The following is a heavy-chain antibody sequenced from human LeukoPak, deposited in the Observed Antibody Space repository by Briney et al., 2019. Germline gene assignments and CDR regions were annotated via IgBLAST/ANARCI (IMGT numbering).Heavy chain of an antibody. D-gene: IGHD2-21*01. CDR2: IYYSGST. Sequence: PSETLSLTCTVSGGSISSSSYYWGWIRQPPGKGLEGIGRIYYSGSTYYNPARKSRVTISVQTAKNQFSLKLSSVNAADTEVDYCARDPSHRFRSWFSPWGQGTLVTVSS. CDR1: GGSISSSSYY. V-gene: IGHV4-39*07. J-gene: IGHJ5*02. CDR3: ARDPSHRFRSWFSP.